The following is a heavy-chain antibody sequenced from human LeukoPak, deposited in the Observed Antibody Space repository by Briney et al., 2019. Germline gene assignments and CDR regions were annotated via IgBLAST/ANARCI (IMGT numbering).Heavy chain of an antibody. CDR1: GFTFSSYA. V-gene: IGHV3-23*01. Sequence: GGSLRLSCAASGFTFSSYAMSWVRQAPGKGLEWVSAIGHSGHTTYYADSVKGRFTISRDNSKNTLYLQMNSLRAEDTAVYYCAKRNRATGDFDYWGQGTLVTVSS. J-gene: IGHJ4*02. CDR3: AKRNRATGDFDY. D-gene: IGHD1-14*01. CDR2: IGHSGHTT.